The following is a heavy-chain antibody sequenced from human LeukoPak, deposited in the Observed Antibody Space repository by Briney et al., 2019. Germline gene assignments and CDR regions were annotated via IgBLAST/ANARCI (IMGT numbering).Heavy chain of an antibody. CDR2: ISYSGST. CDR1: GDSISSYH. D-gene: IGHD3-16*01. CDR3: ARVGRGDHTWGSYYFDH. Sequence: SETLSLTCTVSGDSISSYHWSWIGQSPAREQDWIGYISYSGSTNYNRSLKSRVTISVDTSKNQFSLQLSSVTAADTAVYYCARVGRGDHTWGSYYFDHWGQGTLVTVSS. J-gene: IGHJ4*02. V-gene: IGHV4-59*01.